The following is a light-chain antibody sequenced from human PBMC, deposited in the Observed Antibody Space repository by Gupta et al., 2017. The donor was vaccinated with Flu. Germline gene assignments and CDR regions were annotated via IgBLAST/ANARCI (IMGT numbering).Light chain of an antibody. J-gene: IGKJ4*01. CDR2: DAS. Sequence: LSASVGDRVTITCQASQDISNYLNWYQQKPGKAPKLLIYDASNLETGVPSRFSGSGSGTDFTFTISSLQPEDIATYYCQQYDNPVTFGGGTKVEIK. V-gene: IGKV1-33*01. CDR3: QQYDNPVT. CDR1: QDISNY.